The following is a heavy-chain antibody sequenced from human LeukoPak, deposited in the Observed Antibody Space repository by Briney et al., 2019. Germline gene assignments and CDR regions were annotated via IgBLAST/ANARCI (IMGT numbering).Heavy chain of an antibody. J-gene: IGHJ5*02. D-gene: IGHD2-2*01. Sequence: SVKVSCKASGGTFSSYAISWVRQAPGQVLEWMGRIIPILGIANYAQKFQGRVTITADKSTSTAYMELSSLRSEDTAVYYCARGGAIVVVSAAMDWFDPWGQGTLVTVSS. V-gene: IGHV1-69*04. CDR3: ARGGAIVVVSAAMDWFDP. CDR2: IIPILGIA. CDR1: GGTFSSYA.